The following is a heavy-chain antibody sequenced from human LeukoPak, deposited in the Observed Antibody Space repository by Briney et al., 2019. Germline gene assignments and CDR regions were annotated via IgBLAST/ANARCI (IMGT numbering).Heavy chain of an antibody. CDR3: ANSIIAVTGFFDY. CDR1: GITFSSYA. Sequence: GSLRLSCAASGITFSSYAMSWVRQAPGEGLEWGSAISGSGGSTYYADSVKGRFTISRDNSKNTLYLQMNSLRAEDTAVYYCANSIIAVTGFFDYWGQGTLVTVSS. V-gene: IGHV3-23*01. J-gene: IGHJ4*02. D-gene: IGHD6-19*01. CDR2: ISGSGGST.